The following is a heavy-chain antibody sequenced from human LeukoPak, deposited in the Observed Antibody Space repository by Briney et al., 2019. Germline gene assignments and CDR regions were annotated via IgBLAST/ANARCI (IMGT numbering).Heavy chain of an antibody. CDR3: ARRGYCGGDCYSDY. J-gene: IGHJ4*02. V-gene: IGHV5-51*01. CDR1: GYSFATYW. CDR2: IYPGDSDT. D-gene: IGHD2-21*01. Sequence: GESLKISCKGSGYSFATYWIGWVRQMPGKGLEWMGIIYPGDSDTRYSRSFQGQVTISADKSISTAFLQWSSLKASDTAMYYCARRGYCGGDCYSDYWGQGTLVTVSS.